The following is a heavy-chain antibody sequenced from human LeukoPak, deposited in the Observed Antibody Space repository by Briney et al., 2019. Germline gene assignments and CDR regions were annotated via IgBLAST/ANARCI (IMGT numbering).Heavy chain of an antibody. D-gene: IGHD6-19*01. Sequence: SETLSLTCTVSGGSISSSSYYWGWIRQPPGKGLEWIGSIYYSGSTYYNPSLKSRVTISVDTSKNQFSLKMSSVSAADTAVYYCARFDSSGYFRFYYYYGMDVWGQGTTVTVSS. CDR3: ARFDSSGYFRFYYYYGMDV. CDR2: IYYSGST. V-gene: IGHV4-39*01. CDR1: GGSISSSSYY. J-gene: IGHJ6*02.